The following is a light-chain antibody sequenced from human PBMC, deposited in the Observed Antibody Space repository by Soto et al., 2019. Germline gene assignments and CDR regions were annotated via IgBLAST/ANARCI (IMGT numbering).Light chain of an antibody. J-gene: IGKJ2*01. CDR3: QQYNNGRH. V-gene: IGKV3-15*01. CDR2: GAS. CDR1: QSVSSN. Sequence: EIVMTQSPATLSVSPGERATLSCRASQSVSSNLAWYQQKPGQAPRLLIFGASTRATGIPARFSGSGSGTEFTLTISSLQSEDFAVYYCQQYNNGRHFGQGTKLEIK.